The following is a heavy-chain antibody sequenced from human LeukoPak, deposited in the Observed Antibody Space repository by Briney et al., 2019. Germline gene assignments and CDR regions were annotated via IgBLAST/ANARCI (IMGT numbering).Heavy chain of an antibody. CDR3: AKGGLPRYYYYYMDV. J-gene: IGHJ6*03. Sequence: GGSLRLSCAASGFTFSSYGMHWVRQAPGKGLEWVAFIRYDGSNKYYADSVKGRFTISRDNSKNTLYLQMNSLRAEDTAVYYCAKGGLPRYYYYYMDVWGKXTTVTVSS. CDR1: GFTFSSYG. D-gene: IGHD5-12*01. CDR2: IRYDGSNK. V-gene: IGHV3-30*02.